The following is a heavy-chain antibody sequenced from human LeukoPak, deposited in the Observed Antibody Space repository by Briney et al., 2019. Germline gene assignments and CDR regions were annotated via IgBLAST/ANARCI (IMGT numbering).Heavy chain of an antibody. D-gene: IGHD3-10*01. Sequence: GGSLRLSCAASGFTFSSYAMSWVRQAPGKGLEWVSAISGSGGSTYYADSMKGRFTISRDNSKNTLYLQMNSLRAEDTAVYYCAKTGLGPPIYYYGSGEFQHWGQGTLVTVSS. V-gene: IGHV3-23*01. CDR1: GFTFSSYA. J-gene: IGHJ1*01. CDR2: ISGSGGST. CDR3: AKTGLGPPIYYYGSGEFQH.